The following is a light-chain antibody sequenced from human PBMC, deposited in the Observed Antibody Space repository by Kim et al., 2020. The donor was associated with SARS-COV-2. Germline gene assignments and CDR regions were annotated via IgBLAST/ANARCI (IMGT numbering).Light chain of an antibody. V-gene: IGLV3-21*04. CDR1: NIESKS. CDR2: YDS. CDR3: QVWDSSSDHHCV. Sequence: PGKMARVTCGGDNIESKSVHWYQQKPGQAPVLVIYYDSDRPSGIPERFSGSNSGNTATLTISRVEGGDEADYYCQVWDSSSDHHCVFGTGTKVTVL. J-gene: IGLJ1*01.